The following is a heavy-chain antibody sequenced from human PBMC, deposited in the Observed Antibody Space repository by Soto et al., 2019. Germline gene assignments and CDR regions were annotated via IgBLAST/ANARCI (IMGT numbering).Heavy chain of an antibody. V-gene: IGHV1-3*01. J-gene: IGHJ4*02. Sequence: ASVKVSCKASGYTFTSYAMHWVRQAPGQRLEWLGWINPSDGNRDFAQKFEDRVTITTATSTNTFFLELRSLKSDDTAIYYCAGDRLRGYDSSGFYSWGQGTMVTVSS. CDR1: GYTFTSYA. CDR3: AGDRLRGYDSSGFYS. D-gene: IGHD3-22*01. CDR2: INPSDGNR.